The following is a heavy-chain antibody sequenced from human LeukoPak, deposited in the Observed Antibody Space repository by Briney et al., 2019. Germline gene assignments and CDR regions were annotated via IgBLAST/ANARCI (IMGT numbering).Heavy chain of an antibody. J-gene: IGHJ6*02. Sequence: PGGSLRLSCAASGFTVSSNYMSWVRQAPGKGLEWVSVIYSGGSTYYADSVKGRFTISRDNSKNTLYLQMNSLRAEDTAVYYCARRMTSLSGSEGYYYYGMDVWGQGTTVTVSS. CDR3: ARRMTSLSGSEGYYYYGMDV. CDR1: GFTVSSNY. CDR2: IYSGGST. V-gene: IGHV3-53*01. D-gene: IGHD3-10*01.